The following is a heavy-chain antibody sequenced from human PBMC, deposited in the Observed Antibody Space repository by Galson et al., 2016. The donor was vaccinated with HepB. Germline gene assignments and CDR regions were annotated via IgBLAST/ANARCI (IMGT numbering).Heavy chain of an antibody. J-gene: IGHJ4*02. CDR1: GFTFSSYG. CDR2: IWYDGSNK. V-gene: IGHV3-33*06. CDR3: AKDRWTGQLLPHGFDY. Sequence: SLRLSCAASGFTFSSYGMHWVRQAPGKGLEWVALIWYDGSNKYYADSVKDRCTISRDNSKNTLYLQTNSLRAEDTAVYYCAKDRWTGQLLPHGFDYWGQGTLVTVSS. D-gene: IGHD6-6*01.